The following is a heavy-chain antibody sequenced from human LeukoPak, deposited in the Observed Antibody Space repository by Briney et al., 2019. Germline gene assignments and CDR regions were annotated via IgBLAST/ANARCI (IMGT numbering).Heavy chain of an antibody. D-gene: IGHD2-21*01. CDR2: IRYDGSNK. Sequence: GGSLRLSCAASGFTFSSYGMHWVRQAPGKGLEWVAFIRYDGSNKYYADSVKGRFTISRDNAKNSLYLQMNSLRAEDTAVYYCAKDGEAYCGGDCYSYYYYYMDVWGKGTTVTVSS. V-gene: IGHV3-30*02. CDR1: GFTFSSYG. J-gene: IGHJ6*03. CDR3: AKDGEAYCGGDCYSYYYYYMDV.